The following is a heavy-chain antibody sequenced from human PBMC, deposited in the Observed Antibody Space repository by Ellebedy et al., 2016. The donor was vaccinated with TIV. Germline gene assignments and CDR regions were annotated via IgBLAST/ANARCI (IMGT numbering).Heavy chain of an antibody. CDR1: GLSFSAFA. J-gene: IGHJ4*02. CDR3: AKGVGTTWYRGFDY. D-gene: IGHD1-26*01. CDR2: ISGSGGST. V-gene: IGHV3-23*01. Sequence: GGSLRLSCVAPGLSFSAFAMKWVRQAPGKGLEWVSAISGSGGSTYYADSVKGRFTISRDNSKNTLYLQINSLRAEDTAVYYCAKGVGTTWYRGFDYWGQGTLVTVSS.